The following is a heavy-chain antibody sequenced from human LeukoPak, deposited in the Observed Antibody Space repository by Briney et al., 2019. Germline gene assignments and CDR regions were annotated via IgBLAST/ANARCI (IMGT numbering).Heavy chain of an antibody. CDR2: INHSGST. CDR3: ATGAGKTFAF. D-gene: IGHD6-19*01. CDR1: GGSFSGYY. Sequence: PSETLSLTCAVYGGSFSGYYWSWIRQPPGKGLEWIGEINHSGSTNYNPSLKSRVTISVDTSKNQFSLKLSSVTAADTSVYYCATGAGKTFAFWGQGTLVTVSS. V-gene: IGHV4-34*01. J-gene: IGHJ4*02.